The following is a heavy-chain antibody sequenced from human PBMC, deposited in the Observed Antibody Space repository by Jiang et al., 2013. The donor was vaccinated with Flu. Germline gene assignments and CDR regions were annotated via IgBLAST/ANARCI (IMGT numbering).Heavy chain of an antibody. J-gene: IGHJ6*02. CDR2: ISAYNGNT. Sequence: SWVRQAPGQGLEWMGWISAYNGNTNYAQKLQGRVTMTTDTSTSTAYMELRSLRSDDTAVYYCARRSDYYYYYGMDVWGQGTTVTVSS. V-gene: IGHV1-18*01. CDR3: ARRSDYYYYYGMDV.